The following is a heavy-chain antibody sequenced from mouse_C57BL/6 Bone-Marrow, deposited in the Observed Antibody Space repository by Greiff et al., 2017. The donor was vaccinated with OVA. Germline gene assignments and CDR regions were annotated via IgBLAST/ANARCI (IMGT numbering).Heavy chain of an antibody. D-gene: IGHD1-1*01. CDR1: GFTFSDYY. V-gene: IGHV5-12*01. J-gene: IGHJ3*01. CDR2: ISNGGGST. CDR3: ARQELYYYGAWFAY. Sequence: EVKVEESGGGLVQPGGSLKLSCAASGFTFSDYYMYWVRQTPEKRLEWVAYISNGGGSTYYPDTVKGRFTISRDNAKNTLYLQMSRLKSEDTAMYYCARQELYYYGAWFAYWGQGTLVTVSA.